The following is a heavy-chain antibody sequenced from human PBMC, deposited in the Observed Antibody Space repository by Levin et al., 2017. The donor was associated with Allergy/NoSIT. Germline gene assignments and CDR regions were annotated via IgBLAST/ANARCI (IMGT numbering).Heavy chain of an antibody. CDR2: ISYDGSNK. CDR1: GFTFSSYT. CDR3: ARDRRDSGSYYLFDS. D-gene: IGHD1-26*01. J-gene: IGHJ4*02. Sequence: GGSLRLSCAASGFTFSSYTMYWVRQAPGKGLEWVAVISYDGSNKYYADSVKGRFTISRDISKNTLYLQMNSLRVEDTAVYYCARDRRDSGSYYLFDSWGQGTLVTVSS. V-gene: IGHV3-30-3*01.